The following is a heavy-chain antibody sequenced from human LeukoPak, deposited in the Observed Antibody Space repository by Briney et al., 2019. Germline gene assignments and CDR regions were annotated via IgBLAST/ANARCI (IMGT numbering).Heavy chain of an antibody. CDR1: GFTFSSYS. CDR2: ISSSSSTI. J-gene: IGHJ6*02. V-gene: IGHV3-48*04. Sequence: GGSLRLSCAASGFTFSSYSMNWVRQAPGKGLKWVSYISSSSSTIYYADSVKGRFTISRDNAKNSLYLQMNSLRAEDTAVYYCARLRWPLYYGMDVWGQGTTVTVSS. D-gene: IGHD4-23*01. CDR3: ARLRWPLYYGMDV.